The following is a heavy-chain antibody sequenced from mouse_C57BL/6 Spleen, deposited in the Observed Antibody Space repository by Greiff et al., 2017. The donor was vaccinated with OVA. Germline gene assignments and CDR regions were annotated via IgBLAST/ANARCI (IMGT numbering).Heavy chain of an antibody. D-gene: IGHD2-3*01. V-gene: IGHV5-4*01. CDR3: AREGEGYSYWYFDV. CDR1: GFTFSSYA. J-gene: IGHJ1*03. CDR2: ISDGGSYT. Sequence: DVQLQESGGGLVKPGGSLKLSCAASGFTFSSYAMSWVRQTPEKRLEWVATISDGGSYTYYPDNVKGRFTISRDNAKNNLYLQMSHLKSEDTAMYYCAREGEGYSYWYFDVWGTGTTVTVSS.